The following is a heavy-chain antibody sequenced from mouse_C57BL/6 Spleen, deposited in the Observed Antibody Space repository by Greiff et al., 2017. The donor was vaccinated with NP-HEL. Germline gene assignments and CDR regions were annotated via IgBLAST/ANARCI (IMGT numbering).Heavy chain of an antibody. V-gene: IGHV3-6*01. J-gene: IGHJ2*01. D-gene: IGHD2-1*01. CDR2: ISYDGSN. CDR3: ARDALIYYGNSYFDY. CDR1: GYSITSGYY. Sequence: DVQLQESGPGLVKPSQSLSLTCSVTGYSITSGYYWYWLRQPPGNKLEWMGFISYDGSNNYNPSLKNRISITRDTSKNQVVLKLKSVTSEDTSTYYGARDALIYYGNSYFDYWGKGTTLTVSS.